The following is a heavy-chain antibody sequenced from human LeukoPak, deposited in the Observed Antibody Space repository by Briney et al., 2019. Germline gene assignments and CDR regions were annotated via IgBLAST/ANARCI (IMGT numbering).Heavy chain of an antibody. CDR1: GFTVSSNY. J-gene: IGHJ4*02. CDR2: LSGSGDST. V-gene: IGHV3-23*01. Sequence: PGGSLRLSCAASGFTVSSNYMSWVRQAPGKGLEWVSALSGSGDSTYYADSVKGRFTISRDNSKNTLFLQMNSLRAEDTAIYYCVKDIRFGELFTGGSWGQGTLVTVSS. D-gene: IGHD3-16*01. CDR3: VKDIRFGELFTGGS.